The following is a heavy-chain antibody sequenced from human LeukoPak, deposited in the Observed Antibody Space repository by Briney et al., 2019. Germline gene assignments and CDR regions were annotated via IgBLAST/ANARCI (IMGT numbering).Heavy chain of an antibody. CDR2: INPSGGST. CDR1: GYTFTSYY. Sequence: ASVKVSRKASGYTFTSYYMHWVRQAPGQGLEWTGIINPSGGSTSYAQKFQGRVTMTRDTSTSTVYMELSSLRSEDTAVYYCARDPEYCSSTSCYGWGKIDYWGQGTLVTVSS. J-gene: IGHJ4*02. D-gene: IGHD2-2*01. V-gene: IGHV1-46*01. CDR3: ARDPEYCSSTSCYGWGKIDY.